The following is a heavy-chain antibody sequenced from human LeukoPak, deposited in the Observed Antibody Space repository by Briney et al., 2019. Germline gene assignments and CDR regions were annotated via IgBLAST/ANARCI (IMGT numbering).Heavy chain of an antibody. CDR3: AREDYGSGTRYYGMDV. D-gene: IGHD3-10*01. CDR1: GGSISSCGYY. Sequence: PSETLSLTCTVSGGSISSCGYYWSWIRQHPGKGLEWIGYIYYSGSTYYNPSRKSRVTISVDTSKIQFSLKLSSGTAADMAVYYCAREDYGSGTRYYGMDVWGQGTTVTVSS. J-gene: IGHJ6*02. V-gene: IGHV4-31*03. CDR2: IYYSGST.